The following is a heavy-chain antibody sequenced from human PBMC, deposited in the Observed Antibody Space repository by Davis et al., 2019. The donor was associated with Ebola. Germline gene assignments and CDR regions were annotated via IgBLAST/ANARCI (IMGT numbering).Heavy chain of an antibody. CDR3: AKALVLWFGLPGY. CDR1: GFTFGSYG. CDR2: ISYDGSNK. V-gene: IGHV3-30*18. Sequence: GESLKISCAASGFTFGSYGMHWVRQAPGKGLEWVAVISYDGSNKYYADSVKGRFTISRDNSKNTLYLQMNSLRAEDTAVYYCAKALVLWFGLPGYWGQGTLVTVSS. J-gene: IGHJ4*02. D-gene: IGHD3-10*01.